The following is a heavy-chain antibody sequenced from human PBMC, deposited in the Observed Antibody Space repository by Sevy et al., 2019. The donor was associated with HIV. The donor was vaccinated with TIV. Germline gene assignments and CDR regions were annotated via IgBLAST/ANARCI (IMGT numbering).Heavy chain of an antibody. CDR1: GYTFGDYA. D-gene: IGHD4-17*01. CDR2: IRSKTYGETT. Sequence: GGSLRLSCTASGYTFGDYAMSWFRQAPGKGLEWVGFIRSKTYGETTEYAASVKGRSTISREDSKSIAYLQMNSLKTEDTALYYCTRDQAAYGDYAIDSWGQGTLVTVSS. J-gene: IGHJ4*02. CDR3: TRDQAAYGDYAIDS. V-gene: IGHV3-49*03.